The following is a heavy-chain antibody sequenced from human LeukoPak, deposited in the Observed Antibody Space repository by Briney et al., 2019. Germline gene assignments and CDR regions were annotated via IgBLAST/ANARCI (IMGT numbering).Heavy chain of an antibody. J-gene: IGHJ1*01. D-gene: IGHD3-22*01. CDR1: GFTFSSYA. V-gene: IGHV3-23*01. CDR3: AEYPDYYDSSGALFQH. Sequence: GGSLRLSCAASGFTFSSYAMSWVRQAPGKRLEWVSAINGSGGSTYYADSVKGRFTISRDNSKNTLYLQMNSLRAEDTAVYYCAEYPDYYDSSGALFQHWGQGTLVTVSS. CDR2: INGSGGST.